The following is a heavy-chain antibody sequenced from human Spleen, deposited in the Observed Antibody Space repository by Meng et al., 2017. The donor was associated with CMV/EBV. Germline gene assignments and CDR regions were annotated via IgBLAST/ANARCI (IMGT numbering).Heavy chain of an antibody. CDR1: GGSFSGYY. J-gene: IGHJ3*02. D-gene: IGHD3-10*01. CDR3: ARVSGSSGDAFDI. CDR2: INHSGST. V-gene: IGHV4-34*01. Sequence: SETLSLTCAVYGGSFSGYYWSWIRQPPGKGLEWIGEINHSGSTNYNPSLKSRVTISVDTFKNQFSLKLSSVTAADTAVYYCARVSGSSGDAFDIWGQGTMVTVSS.